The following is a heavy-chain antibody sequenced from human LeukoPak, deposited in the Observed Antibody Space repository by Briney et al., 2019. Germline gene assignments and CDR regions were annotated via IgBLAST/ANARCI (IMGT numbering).Heavy chain of an antibody. D-gene: IGHD3-10*01. CDR3: ARGRGHYYGSGLYFDY. V-gene: IGHV4-39*07. CDR2: INQSGST. Sequence: PSETLSLTCTVSGGSISSSSYYWGWIRQPPGKGLEWIGEINQSGSTNYNPSLKSRVTISIDTSRNQFSLKLSSVTAADTAVYYCARGRGHYYGSGLYFDYWGQGTLVTVSS. J-gene: IGHJ4*02. CDR1: GGSISSSSYY.